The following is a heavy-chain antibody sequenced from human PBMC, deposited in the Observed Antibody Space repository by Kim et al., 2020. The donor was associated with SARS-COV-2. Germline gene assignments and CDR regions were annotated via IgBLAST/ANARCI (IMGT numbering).Heavy chain of an antibody. V-gene: IGHV3-7*01. D-gene: IGHD3-10*01. CDR2: IKQDGSEK. CDR3: ARVPWFGEVSPADWYFVL. CDR1: GFTFSSYW. Sequence: GGSLRLSCAASGFTFSSYWMSWVRQAPGKGLEWEANIKQDGSEKYYVDSVKGRFTISRDNAKNSLYLQMNSLRAEDTAVYYCARVPWFGEVSPADWYFVLWGRGTLVTVSS. J-gene: IGHJ2*01.